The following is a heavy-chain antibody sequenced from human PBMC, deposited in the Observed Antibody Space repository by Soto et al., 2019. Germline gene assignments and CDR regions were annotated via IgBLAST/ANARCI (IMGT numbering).Heavy chain of an antibody. J-gene: IGHJ5*02. D-gene: IGHD2-15*01. V-gene: IGHV4-31*03. CDR1: GGSISSGGYY. CDR3: ARETYCSGGSCYSRWFDP. CDR2: IYYSGST. Sequence: QVQLQESGPGLVKPSQTLSLTCTVSGGSISSGGYYWSWIRQHPGKGLEWIGYIYYSGSTYYNPSLKRRVTISVDTSKNQFSLKLSSVTAADTAVYYCARETYCSGGSCYSRWFDPWGQGTLVTVSS.